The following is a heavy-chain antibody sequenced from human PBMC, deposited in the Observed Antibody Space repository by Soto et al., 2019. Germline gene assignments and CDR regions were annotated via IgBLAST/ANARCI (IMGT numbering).Heavy chain of an antibody. Sequence: QVQLQESGPGLVKPSQTLSLTCTVSGGSISSGGYYWSWIRQHPGKGLEWIGYIYYSGSTYYNPSLKSRVTISVDTSKNQCSLKLSSVTAADTAVYYCARDSGLIVEHKLADGWFDPWGQGTLVTVSS. CDR1: GGSISSGGYY. V-gene: IGHV4-31*03. CDR3: ARDSGLIVEHKLADGWFDP. D-gene: IGHD3-22*01. J-gene: IGHJ5*02. CDR2: IYYSGST.